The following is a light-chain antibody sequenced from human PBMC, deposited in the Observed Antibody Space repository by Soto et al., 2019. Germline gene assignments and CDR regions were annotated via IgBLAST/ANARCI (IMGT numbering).Light chain of an antibody. CDR1: QSVSSS. V-gene: IGKV3-15*01. CDR2: GAS. Sequence: EIMMTQSPANLSVSPGERATLSCRASQSVSSSLAWYQQKPGQAPRLLIYGASTRATGIPARFSGSGSGTEFTLTINILQSEDFAVYYCHQYNNWWTFGQGTKVEIK. CDR3: HQYNNWWT. J-gene: IGKJ1*01.